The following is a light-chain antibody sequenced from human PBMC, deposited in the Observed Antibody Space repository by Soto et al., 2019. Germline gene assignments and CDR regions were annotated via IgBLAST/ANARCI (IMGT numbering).Light chain of an antibody. CDR3: QQLNSYPLT. CDR1: QGISSY. Sequence: IQLTQSPSSLSASVGDRVNITCRASQGISSYLAWYQQKPGKATKLLIYAASTLQSGVPSRFSGSGSGTDFTLTISSLQPEDFATYYCQQLNSYPLTFGQGTRLEI. V-gene: IGKV1-9*01. CDR2: AAS. J-gene: IGKJ5*01.